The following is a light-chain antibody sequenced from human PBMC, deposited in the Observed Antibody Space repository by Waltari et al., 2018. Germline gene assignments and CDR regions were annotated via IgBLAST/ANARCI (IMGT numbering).Light chain of an antibody. V-gene: IGLV3-27*01. CDR1: VLSTKY. CDR3: YSAADNNWV. J-gene: IGLJ3*02. CDR2: KDT. Sequence: SSELRQPSSVSISPGQTARIPCSGDVLSTKYGRWLQNKPGQAPVLVIYKDTERPSGIPGRFSGSNSGTTVTLTISGVLPEDEADYYCYSAADNNWVFGGGTTLTVL.